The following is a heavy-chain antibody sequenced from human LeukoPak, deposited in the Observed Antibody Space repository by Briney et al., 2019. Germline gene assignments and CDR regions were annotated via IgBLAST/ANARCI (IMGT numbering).Heavy chain of an antibody. CDR2: IIPIFGTA. Sequence: ASVKVSCKASGGTFISYAISWVRQAPGQGLEWMGGIIPIFGTANYAQKFQGRVTITADESTSTAYMELSSLRSEDTAVYYCARGRGSSWKRSDLFDYWGQGTLVTVSS. J-gene: IGHJ4*02. CDR3: ARGRGSSWKRSDLFDY. CDR1: GGTFISYA. V-gene: IGHV1-69*01. D-gene: IGHD6-13*01.